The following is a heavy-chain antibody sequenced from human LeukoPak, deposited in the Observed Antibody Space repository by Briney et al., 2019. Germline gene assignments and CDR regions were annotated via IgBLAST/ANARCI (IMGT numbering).Heavy chain of an antibody. CDR3: ARDSDDYGDSFDF. V-gene: IGHV3-11*01. J-gene: IGHJ4*02. Sequence: GGSLRLSCAASGFTFSDYYMSWIRQAPGKGLECVSYISSSGSTIYYADSVKGQFTISRDNAKNSLYLQMNSLRAEDTAVYYCARDSDDYGDSFDFWGQGTLVTVSS. CDR2: ISSSGSTI. CDR1: GFTFSDYY. D-gene: IGHD4-17*01.